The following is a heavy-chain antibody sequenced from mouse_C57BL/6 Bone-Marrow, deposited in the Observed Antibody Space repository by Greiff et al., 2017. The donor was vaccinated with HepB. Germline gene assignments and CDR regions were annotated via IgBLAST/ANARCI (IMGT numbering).Heavy chain of an antibody. CDR2: IDPESGGT. D-gene: IGHD2-3*01. CDR1: GYTFTDYE. Sequence: QVQLQQSGAELVRPGASVTLSCKASGYTFTDYEMHWVKQTPVHGLEWIGAIDPESGGTAYNQKFKGKAILTADKSSSTAYMELRSLTSEDSAVYYCTRVDDGYYRYWFAYWGQGTLVTVSA. J-gene: IGHJ3*01. CDR3: TRVDDGYYRYWFAY. V-gene: IGHV1-15*01.